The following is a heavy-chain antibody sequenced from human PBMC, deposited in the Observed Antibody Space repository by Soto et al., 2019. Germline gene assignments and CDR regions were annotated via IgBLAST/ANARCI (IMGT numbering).Heavy chain of an antibody. D-gene: IGHD6-13*01. V-gene: IGHV4-34*01. CDR3: ARGGKQKLVRTSKWFDP. Sequence: SETLSLTCAGYGGSFSGYYCSWIRQPPWKGLEWIGEINHSGSTNYNPSLKSRGTISVDSSKNHLSLNLSSVTAADTAGYYCARGGKQKLVRTSKWFDPCGQGTPLPVSS. CDR2: INHSGST. CDR1: GGSFSGYY. J-gene: IGHJ5*02.